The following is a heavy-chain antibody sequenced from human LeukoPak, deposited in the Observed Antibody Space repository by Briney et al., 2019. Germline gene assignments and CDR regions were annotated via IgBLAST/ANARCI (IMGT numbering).Heavy chain of an antibody. D-gene: IGHD6-13*01. CDR2: INSDGSSR. J-gene: IGHJ4*02. CDR1: GFTFSNYW. Sequence: PGGSLRLSCAASGFTFSNYWMHWVRQAPGKGLVWVSRINSDGSSRNYADSVKGRFTISRDNAKSTLYLQMNSLRAEDTAVYYCASASSHRIAAGGDYWCQGTLVTVSS. V-gene: IGHV3-74*01. CDR3: ASASSHRIAAGGDY.